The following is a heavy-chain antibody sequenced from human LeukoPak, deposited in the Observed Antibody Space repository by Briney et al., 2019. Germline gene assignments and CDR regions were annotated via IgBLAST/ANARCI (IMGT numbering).Heavy chain of an antibody. CDR3: ARLSDY. J-gene: IGHJ4*02. V-gene: IGHV4-39*01. Sequence: PSETLSLTCTVSGGSISSSSYYWGWIRQPPGKGLEWIGSINYSGSTYYNPSLKSRVTISVDTSKTQFSLKLSSVTAADTAVYYCARLSDYWGKGTLVTVSS. CDR2: INYSGST. CDR1: GGSISSSSYY.